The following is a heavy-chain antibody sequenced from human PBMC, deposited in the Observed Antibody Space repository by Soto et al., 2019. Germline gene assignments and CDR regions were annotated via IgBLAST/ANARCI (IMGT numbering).Heavy chain of an antibody. CDR1: GYTFTSYG. V-gene: IGHV1-18*01. CDR3: ARVVTSDNYYYGMDV. J-gene: IGHJ6*02. Sequence: QVQLVQSGAEVKKPGASVKVSCKASGYTFTSYGISWVRQAPGQGLEWMGWISAYNGNTNYAQKLQGRVTMTTDTSXXTAYMELRSLRSDDTAVYYCARVVTSDNYYYGMDVWGQGTTVTVSS. D-gene: IGHD2-21*02. CDR2: ISAYNGNT.